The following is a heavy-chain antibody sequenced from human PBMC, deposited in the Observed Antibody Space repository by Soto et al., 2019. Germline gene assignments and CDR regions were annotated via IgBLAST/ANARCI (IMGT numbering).Heavy chain of an antibody. J-gene: IGHJ4*02. D-gene: IGHD3-10*01. CDR2: INPGNGNT. V-gene: IGHV1-3*01. Sequence: QVQLVQSGAEVKKPGASVSVSCKASGYSFIGYAIHWVRQAPGQRLEWMGWINPGNGNTRYSQKFQGRVTITRDTPASTAYMDLSSLRSEDTAVYYCARDSGIILITKSDLDYWGQGTLVTVSS. CDR1: GYSFIGYA. CDR3: ARDSGIILITKSDLDY.